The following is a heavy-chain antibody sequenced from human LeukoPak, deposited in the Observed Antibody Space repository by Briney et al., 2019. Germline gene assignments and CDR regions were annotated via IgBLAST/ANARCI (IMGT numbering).Heavy chain of an antibody. CDR2: ISHRVSDV. J-gene: IGHJ6*02. CDR3: AKDLSPLYYYGMDV. V-gene: IGHV3-11*01. CDR1: GFTFSDYY. Sequence: GGSLRLSCAASGFTFSDYYMSWIRQAPGKGLEWISYISHRVSDVQYADSVKGRFTISRDNARNSLYLQMNSLRAEDTAVYYCAKDLSPLYYYGMDVWGQGTTVTVSS.